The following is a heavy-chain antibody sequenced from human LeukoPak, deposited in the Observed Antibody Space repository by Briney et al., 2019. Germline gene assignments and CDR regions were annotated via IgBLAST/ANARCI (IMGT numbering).Heavy chain of an antibody. J-gene: IGHJ4*02. CDR2: IWYDGSNK. V-gene: IGHV3-33*08. CDR1: GFTFSSYA. Sequence: PGGSLRLSCAASGFTFSSYAMHWVRQAPGKGLEWVAVIWYDGSNKYYADSVKGRFTISRDNSKNTLYLQMNSLRAEDTAVYYCARDVRDNYYGSGSADYFLDYWGQGTLVTVSS. CDR3: ARDVRDNYYGSGSADYFLDY. D-gene: IGHD3-10*01.